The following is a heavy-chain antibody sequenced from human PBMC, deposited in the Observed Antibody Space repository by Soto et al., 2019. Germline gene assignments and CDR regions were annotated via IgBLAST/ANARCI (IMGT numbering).Heavy chain of an antibody. V-gene: IGHV1-69*13. Sequence: SVKVSCKASGGTFSSYAISWVRQAPGQGLEWMGGIIPIFGTANYAQKFQGRVTITADESTSTAYMELSSLRSEDTAVYYCARHPWEYYYGSGRTAFDIWGQGTMVTVS. J-gene: IGHJ3*02. CDR1: GGTFSSYA. D-gene: IGHD3-10*01. CDR3: ARHPWEYYYGSGRTAFDI. CDR2: IIPIFGTA.